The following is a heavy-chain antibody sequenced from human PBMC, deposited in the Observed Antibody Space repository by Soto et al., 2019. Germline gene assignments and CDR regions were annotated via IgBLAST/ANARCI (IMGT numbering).Heavy chain of an antibody. Sequence: GGSLRLSCAASGFTFSKAWMNWVRQAPGKGLEWVGRIKSKTDGGTTDYAAPVKGRFTISRDDSKNTLYLQMNSLKTEDTAVYYCTSPYDSSGPYYFDYWGQGTLVTVSS. CDR3: TSPYDSSGPYYFDY. D-gene: IGHD3-22*01. CDR2: IKSKTDGGTT. J-gene: IGHJ4*02. CDR1: GFTFSKAW. V-gene: IGHV3-15*07.